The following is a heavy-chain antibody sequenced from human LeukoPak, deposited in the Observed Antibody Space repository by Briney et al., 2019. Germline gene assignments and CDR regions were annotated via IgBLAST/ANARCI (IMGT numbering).Heavy chain of an antibody. Sequence: SETLSLTCAVYGGSFSGYYWSWIRQPPGKGLEWIGSIYYSGSTYYNPSLKSRVTISVDTSKNQFSLKLSSVTAADTAVYYCARSRRYSYGSDFDYWGQGTLVTVSS. D-gene: IGHD5-18*01. V-gene: IGHV4-34*01. CDR3: ARSRRYSYGSDFDY. J-gene: IGHJ4*02. CDR1: GGSFSGYY. CDR2: IYYSGST.